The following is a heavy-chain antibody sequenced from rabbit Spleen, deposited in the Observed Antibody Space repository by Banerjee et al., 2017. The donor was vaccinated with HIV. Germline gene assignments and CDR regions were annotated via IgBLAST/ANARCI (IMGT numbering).Heavy chain of an antibody. D-gene: IGHD8-1*01. Sequence: QEQLEESGGGLVQPEGSLTLTCTASGFTISSYYYMCWVRQAPGKGLEWIGCIYVGRGSTHYANWAKGRVTMYKTSSTTVTLQLTSLTAADTATYFCARDTGTSFSTYGMDLWGPGTLVTVS. CDR3: ARDTGTSFSTYGMDL. V-gene: IGHV1S45*01. CDR1: GFTISSYYY. CDR2: IYVGRGST. J-gene: IGHJ6*01.